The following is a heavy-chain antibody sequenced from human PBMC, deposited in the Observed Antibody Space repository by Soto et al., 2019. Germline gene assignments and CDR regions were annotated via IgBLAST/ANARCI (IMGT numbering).Heavy chain of an antibody. CDR3: ARDKAGYSSGWQVYFFDY. D-gene: IGHD6-19*01. J-gene: IGHJ4*02. Sequence: QVQLVQSGAEVKKPGASVKVSCKASGYTFTSSGISWVRQAPGQGLEWMGWISDYNGNTNYAQKLQGRVTMTTDTYTGTAYMELRSLRSDDTAVYYCARDKAGYSSGWQVYFFDYWGQGTLVTVAS. CDR1: GYTFTSSG. V-gene: IGHV1-18*01. CDR2: ISDYNGNT.